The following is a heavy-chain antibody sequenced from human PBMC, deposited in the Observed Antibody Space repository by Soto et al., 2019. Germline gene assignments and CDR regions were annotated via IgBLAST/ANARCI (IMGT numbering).Heavy chain of an antibody. CDR2: IYPGDSDT. J-gene: IGHJ6*02. Sequence: GESLKISCKGSGYSFTSYWIGWVRQMPGKGLEWMGIIYPGDSDTRYSPSFQGQVTISADKSISTAYLQWSSLKASDTAMYYCARHYCSSTSCYQVYYYYYGMDVCGQGTTVTVYS. D-gene: IGHD2-2*01. CDR3: ARHYCSSTSCYQVYYYYYGMDV. V-gene: IGHV5-51*01. CDR1: GYSFTSYW.